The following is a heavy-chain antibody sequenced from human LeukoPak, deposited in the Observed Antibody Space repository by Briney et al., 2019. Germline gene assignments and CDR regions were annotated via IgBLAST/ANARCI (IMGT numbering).Heavy chain of an antibody. D-gene: IGHD2-2*01. V-gene: IGHV3-9*01. CDR3: AKATYSTSPGYYFDY. Sequence: SLRLSCAASGFTFDDYAMHWVRQAPGQGLDWVPSISWNSGSIAYADSVKGRFTISRDNAKNSLYLQMNSLRAEDSAFYYCAKATYSTSPGYYFDYWGQGNLVTVSS. CDR1: GFTFDDYA. CDR2: ISWNSGSI. J-gene: IGHJ4*02.